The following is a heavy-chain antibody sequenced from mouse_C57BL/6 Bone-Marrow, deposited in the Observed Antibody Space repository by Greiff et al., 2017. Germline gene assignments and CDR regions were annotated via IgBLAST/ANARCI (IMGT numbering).Heavy chain of an antibody. CDR2: IRSKSSNYAT. J-gene: IGHJ3*01. Sequence: EVQRVESGGGLVQPKGSLKLSCAASGFTFNTYAMHWVRQAPGKGLEWVARIRSKSSNYATYYADSVKDRFTISRDDSQSMLYLQMNNLKTEDTAMYYCVRDPYYYGSSYEAWFAYWGQGTLVTVSA. D-gene: IGHD1-1*01. V-gene: IGHV10-3*01. CDR3: VRDPYYYGSSYEAWFAY. CDR1: GFTFNTYA.